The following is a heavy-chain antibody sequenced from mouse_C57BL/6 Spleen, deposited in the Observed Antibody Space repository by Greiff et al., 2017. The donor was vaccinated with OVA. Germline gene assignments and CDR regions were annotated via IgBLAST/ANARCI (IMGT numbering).Heavy chain of an antibody. V-gene: IGHV1-50*01. D-gene: IGHD2-12*01. CDR3: ARPLLNGYYAMDY. CDR1: GYTFTSYW. Sequence: VQLQQPGAELVKPGASVKLSCKASGYTFTSYWMQWVKQRPGQGLEWIGEIDPSDSYTNYNQKFKGKATLTVDTSSSTAYMQLSSLTSEDSAVYYCARPLLNGYYAMDYWGQGTSVTVSS. J-gene: IGHJ4*01. CDR2: IDPSDSYT.